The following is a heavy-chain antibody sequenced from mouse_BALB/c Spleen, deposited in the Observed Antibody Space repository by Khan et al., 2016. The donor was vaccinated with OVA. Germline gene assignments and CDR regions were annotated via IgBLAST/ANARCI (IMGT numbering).Heavy chain of an antibody. CDR1: GDSITSGY. CDR2: ISYSGNT. V-gene: IGHV3-8*02. J-gene: IGHJ3*01. D-gene: IGHD1-1*02. CDR3: ACGLRGFAY. Sequence: EVKLEESGPSLEKPSQTLSLTCSVTGDSITSGYWNWIRKFPGKKLEYMGYISYSGNTYYNTSLKSRISITRDKTKNQNYLQLNTVTTKDTAAYYCACGLRGFAYWGQGTLFTVSA.